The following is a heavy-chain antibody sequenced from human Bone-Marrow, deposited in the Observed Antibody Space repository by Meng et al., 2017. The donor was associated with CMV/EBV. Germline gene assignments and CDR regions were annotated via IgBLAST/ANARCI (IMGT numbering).Heavy chain of an antibody. CDR3: ARHLPLGYCSSTSCRGGYFQH. D-gene: IGHD2-2*01. CDR1: GGSISSSSYY. J-gene: IGHJ1*01. V-gene: IGHV4-39*01. Sequence: GSLRLSCTVSGGSISSSSYYWGWIRQPPGKGLEWIGRIYYSGSTYYNPSLRSRVTISVDTSKNQFSLKLSSVTAADTAVYYCARHLPLGYCSSTSCRGGYFQHWGQGTLVTVSS. CDR2: IYYSGST.